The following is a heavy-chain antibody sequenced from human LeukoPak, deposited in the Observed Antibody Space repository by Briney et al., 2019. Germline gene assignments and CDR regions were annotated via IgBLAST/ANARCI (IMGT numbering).Heavy chain of an antibody. CDR2: ISAYNGNT. D-gene: IGHD2-15*01. J-gene: IGHJ4*02. CDR1: GYTFTSYG. CDR3: ARMSVVVVAPDY. V-gene: IGHV1-18*01. Sequence: GESLKVSCKASGYTFTSYGISWVRQAPGQGLEWMGWISAYNGNTNYAQKLQGRVTMTTDTSTSTAYMELRSLRSDDTAVYYCARMSVVVVAPDYWGQGTLVTVSS.